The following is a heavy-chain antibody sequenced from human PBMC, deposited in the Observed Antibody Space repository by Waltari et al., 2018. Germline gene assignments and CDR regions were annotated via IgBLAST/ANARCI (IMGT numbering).Heavy chain of an antibody. CDR1: GSTFTGYY. Sequence: QVQLVQSGAEVKKPGASVKVSCKASGSTFTGYYMHWVRQAPGQGLEWMGRINPNSGGTNYAQKFQGRVTITTDESTSTAYMELSSLRSEDTAVYYCARISRRSSWSDFDYWGQGTLVTVSS. CDR2: INPNSGGT. V-gene: IGHV1-2*06. CDR3: ARISRRSSWSDFDY. D-gene: IGHD6-13*01. J-gene: IGHJ4*02.